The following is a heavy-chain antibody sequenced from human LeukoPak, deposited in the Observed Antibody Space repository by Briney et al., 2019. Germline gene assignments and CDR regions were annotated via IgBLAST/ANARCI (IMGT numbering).Heavy chain of an antibody. J-gene: IGHJ4*02. CDR3: ARVDVIWFGELYFDY. CDR2: INHSGST. V-gene: IGHV4-34*01. D-gene: IGHD3-10*01. Sequence: SETLSLTCAVYGGSFSGYYWSWIRQPPGKGLEWIGEINHSGSTNYNPSLKSRVTISVDTSKNQFSLKLSSVTAADTAVCYCARVDVIWFGELYFDYWGQGTLVTVSS. CDR1: GGSFSGYY.